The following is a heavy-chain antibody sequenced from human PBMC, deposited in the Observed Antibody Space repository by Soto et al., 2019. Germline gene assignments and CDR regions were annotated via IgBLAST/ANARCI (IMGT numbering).Heavy chain of an antibody. CDR1: GGSISSGGYS. D-gene: IGHD2-21*02. J-gene: IGHJ4*02. Sequence: QLQLQESGSGLVKPSQTLSITCAVSGGSISSGGYSWSWIRQPPGKGLEWIGYIYHSVSTYYNPSLKFRVTLSLHRSKNPFSLKLSSVTAADTAVYYCASGPNCGGDCYSYYLDSWDQGTQVTVSS. CDR2: IYHSVST. CDR3: ASGPNCGGDCYSYYLDS. V-gene: IGHV4-30-2*01.